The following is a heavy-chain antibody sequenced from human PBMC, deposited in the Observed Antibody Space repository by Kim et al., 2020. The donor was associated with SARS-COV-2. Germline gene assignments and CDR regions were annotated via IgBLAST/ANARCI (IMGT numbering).Heavy chain of an antibody. V-gene: IGHV4-34*01. CDR3: ARGARPPDY. Sequence: SQTLSLTCAVYGGSFSGYYWSWIRQPPGEGLEWIGEINHSGSTNYNPSLKSRITISVDTSKNQFSLKLSSVTAADTAVYYCARGARPPDYWGQGTLVPVS. J-gene: IGHJ4*02. CDR2: INHSGST. CDR1: GGSFSGYY.